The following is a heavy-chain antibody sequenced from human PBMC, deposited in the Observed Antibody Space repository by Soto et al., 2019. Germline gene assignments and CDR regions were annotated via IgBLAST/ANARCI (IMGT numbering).Heavy chain of an antibody. Sequence: EVQLVESGGGLVQPGGSLRLSCAASGFTFSDYYMEWVRQAPGKGLEWVARSRNKDNRYTTEYATSVQGRFTISREESKNLLYLQMNSLKPEDTALYYCVRTLPLMDVWGQGTTVTVSS. CDR3: VRTLPLMDV. CDR2: SRNKDNRYTT. V-gene: IGHV3-72*01. D-gene: IGHD1-26*01. CDR1: GFTFSDYY. J-gene: IGHJ6*02.